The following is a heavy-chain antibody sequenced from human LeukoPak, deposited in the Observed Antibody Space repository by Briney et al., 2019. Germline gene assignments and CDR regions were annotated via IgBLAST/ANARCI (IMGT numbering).Heavy chain of an antibody. J-gene: IGHJ6*02. CDR3: AREYDSSGYPPFGYYYYGMDV. CDR2: IIPILGIA. Sequence: GASVKVSCKASGGTFSSYAVSWVRQAPGQGLEWMGRIIPILGIANYAQKFQGRVTITADKSTSTAYMELSSLRSEDTAVYYCAREYDSSGYPPFGYYYYGMDVWGQGTTVTVSS. D-gene: IGHD3-22*01. V-gene: IGHV1-69*04. CDR1: GGTFSSYA.